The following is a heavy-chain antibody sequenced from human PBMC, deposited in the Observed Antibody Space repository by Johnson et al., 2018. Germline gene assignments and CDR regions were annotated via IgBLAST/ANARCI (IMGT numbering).Heavy chain of an antibody. J-gene: IGHJ3*02. CDR3: ARDGPLALDALDI. V-gene: IGHV6-1*01. Sequence: QVQLQQSGPGLVRPSQTLSLTCAIFGDSVSSNTAAWNWVRQSPSRGLEWLGRTFYRSKWSYDYAVSVKSLMIINVDTFKNQFSLQLNSVTPEDTALYYCARDGPLALDALDIWGQGTMVTVSS. CDR2: TFYRSKWSY. CDR1: GDSVSSNTAA.